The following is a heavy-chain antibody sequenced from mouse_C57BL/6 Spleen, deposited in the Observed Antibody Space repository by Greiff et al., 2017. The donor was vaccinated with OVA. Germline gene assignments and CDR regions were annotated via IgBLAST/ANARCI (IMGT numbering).Heavy chain of an antibody. Sequence: VQLQQSGAELARPGASVKLSCKASGYTFTSYGISWVKQRTGQGLEWIGEIYPRSGNTYYNEKFKGKATLTADKSSSTAYMELRSLTSEDSAVYFCARSVTTSYYYAMDYWGQGTSVTVSS. D-gene: IGHD2-1*01. CDR2: IYPRSGNT. CDR3: ARSVTTSYYYAMDY. CDR1: GYTFTSYG. J-gene: IGHJ4*01. V-gene: IGHV1-81*01.